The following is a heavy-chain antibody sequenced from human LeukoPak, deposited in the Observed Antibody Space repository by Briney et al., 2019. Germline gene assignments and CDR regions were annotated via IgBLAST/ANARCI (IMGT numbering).Heavy chain of an antibody. CDR3: SLAGTTDLGGY. D-gene: IGHD6-13*01. J-gene: IGHJ4*02. Sequence: PSETLSLTCAVYGASFSGYYWSWIRQPPGKGLEWIGEINHSGRTNYNPSLKSRVTISVDTSKNQFSLKLSSVTAADTAVYYCSLAGTTDLGGYWGQGTLVTVSS. V-gene: IGHV4-34*01. CDR1: GASFSGYY. CDR2: INHSGRT.